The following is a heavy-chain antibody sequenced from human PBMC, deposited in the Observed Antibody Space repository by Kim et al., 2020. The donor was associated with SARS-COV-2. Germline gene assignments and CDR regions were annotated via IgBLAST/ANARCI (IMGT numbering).Heavy chain of an antibody. D-gene: IGHD3-9*01. CDR3: ARHLDPHPPHYDILTGYLDAFDI. V-gene: IGHV4-59*08. Sequence: SETLSLTCTVSGGSISSYYWSWIRQPPGKGLEWIGYIYYSGSTNYNPSLKSRVTISVDTSKNQFSLKLSSVTAADTAGYYCARHLDPHPPHYDILTGYLDAFDIWGPGKMVTVSS. CDR1: GGSISSYY. J-gene: IGHJ3*02. CDR2: IYYSGST.